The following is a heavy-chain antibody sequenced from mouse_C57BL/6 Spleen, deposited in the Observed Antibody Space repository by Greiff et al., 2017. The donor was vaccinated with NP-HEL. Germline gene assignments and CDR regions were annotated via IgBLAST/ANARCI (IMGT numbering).Heavy chain of an antibody. D-gene: IGHD2-3*01. J-gene: IGHJ1*03. Sequence: EVKLEESGAELVRPGASVKLSCTASGFNIKDDYMHWVKQRPEQGLEWIGWIDPENGDTEYASKFQGKATITADTSSNTAYLQLSSLTSEDTAVYYCTRWLLRGNFDVWGTGTTVTVSS. V-gene: IGHV14-4*01. CDR2: IDPENGDT. CDR1: GFNIKDDY. CDR3: TRWLLRGNFDV.